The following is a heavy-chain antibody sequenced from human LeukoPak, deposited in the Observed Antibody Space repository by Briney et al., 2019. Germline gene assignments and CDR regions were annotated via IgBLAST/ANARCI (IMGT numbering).Heavy chain of an antibody. Sequence: SETLSLTCTVSGGSTSNSFWSWIRQPAGKGLEWIGRIYTDGSTNSNPSLRSRLTMSLDTSKNQFPLKLTSVTAADTAVYFCARAPSGCGGTCAFDYWGQGTLVTVSS. D-gene: IGHD2-15*01. V-gene: IGHV4-4*07. CDR3: ARAPSGCGGTCAFDY. CDR2: IYTDGST. CDR1: GGSTSNSF. J-gene: IGHJ4*02.